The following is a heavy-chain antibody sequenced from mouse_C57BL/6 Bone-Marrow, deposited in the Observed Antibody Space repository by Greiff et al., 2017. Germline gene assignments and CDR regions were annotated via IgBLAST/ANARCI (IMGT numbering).Heavy chain of an antibody. CDR3: ARKQVYDYDLYYFDY. CDR1: GYTFTDYN. Sequence: EVQLQQSGPELVKPGASVKMSCKASGYTFTDYNMHWVKQSHGKSLEWIGYINPNNGGTSYNQKFKGKATLTVNKSSSTAYMELRSLTSEDSAVYYCARKQVYDYDLYYFDYWGQGTTLTVSS. D-gene: IGHD2-4*01. V-gene: IGHV1-22*01. CDR2: INPNNGGT. J-gene: IGHJ2*01.